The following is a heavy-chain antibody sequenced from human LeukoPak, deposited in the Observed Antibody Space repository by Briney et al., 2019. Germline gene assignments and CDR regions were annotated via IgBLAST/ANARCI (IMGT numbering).Heavy chain of an antibody. CDR3: AELGITMIGGV. CDR1: GFTFSSYA. J-gene: IGHJ6*04. CDR2: ISGSGGST. V-gene: IGHV3-23*01. D-gene: IGHD3-10*02. Sequence: GGSLRLSCAASGFTFSSYAMSWVRQAPGKGLEWVSAISGSGGSTYYADSVKGRFTISRNNAKNSLYLQMNSLRAEDTAVYYCAELGITMIGGVWGKGTTVTISS.